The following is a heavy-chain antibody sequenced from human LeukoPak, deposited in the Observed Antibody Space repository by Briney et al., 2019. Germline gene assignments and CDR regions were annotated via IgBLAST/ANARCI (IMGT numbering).Heavy chain of an antibody. CDR1: GFTFSSYG. V-gene: IGHV3-30*18. D-gene: IGHD6-13*01. CDR3: AKMVAAARDDY. CDR2: ISYDGSNK. J-gene: IGHJ4*02. Sequence: GGSLRLSCAASGFTFSSYGMHWVRQAPGKGLEWVAVISYDGSNKYYADSVKGRFTISRDNSKNTLYLQMNSLRAEDTAVYYCAKMVAAARDDYWGQGTLVTVSS.